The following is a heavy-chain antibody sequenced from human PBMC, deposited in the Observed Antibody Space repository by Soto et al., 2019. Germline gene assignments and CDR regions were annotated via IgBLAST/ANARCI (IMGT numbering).Heavy chain of an antibody. CDR2: ISANSRDT. CDR1: GFAFNTFA. Sequence: GGSLRLSCAASGFAFNTFAMGWVRQDPGKGLEWVSLISANSRDTYFADSVKGRFTISRDNSKNTLYLQMNSLRAEDTAVYYCATQDFRGTTGTTWGQGTLVTAPQ. D-gene: IGHD1-1*01. V-gene: IGHV3-23*01. CDR3: ATQDFRGTTGTT. J-gene: IGHJ4*02.